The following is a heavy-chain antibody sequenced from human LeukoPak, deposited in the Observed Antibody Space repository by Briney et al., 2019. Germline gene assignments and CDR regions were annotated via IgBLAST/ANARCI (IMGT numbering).Heavy chain of an antibody. J-gene: IGHJ5*02. D-gene: IGHD2-2*01. CDR1: GYSISSGYY. V-gene: IGHV4-38-2*02. Sequence: PSETLSLTCTVSGYSISSGYYWGWIRQPPGKGLEWIGSIYHSGSTYYNPSLKSRVTISVDTSKNQFSLKLSSVTAADTAVYYCARVHEGYCSSTSCLEWFDPWGQGTLVTVSS. CDR2: IYHSGST. CDR3: ARVHEGYCSSTSCLEWFDP.